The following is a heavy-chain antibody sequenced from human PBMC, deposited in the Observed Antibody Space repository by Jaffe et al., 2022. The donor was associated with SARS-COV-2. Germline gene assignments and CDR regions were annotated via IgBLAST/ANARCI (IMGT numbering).Heavy chain of an antibody. CDR3: VKGGVSGYYGDFEF. J-gene: IGHJ4*02. Sequence: EVQLLESGGGWAQPGGSLRLSCVASGFTFNIYAMTWVRQAPGKGPEWVSTIGGDGTGAYYAESVKGRFTISRDNSKNTVFLQMNSLRAGDTARFHCVKGGVSGYYGDFEFWGQGTLVTVSS. D-gene: IGHD3-22*01. V-gene: IGHV3-23*01. CDR1: GFTFNIYA. CDR2: IGGDGTGA.